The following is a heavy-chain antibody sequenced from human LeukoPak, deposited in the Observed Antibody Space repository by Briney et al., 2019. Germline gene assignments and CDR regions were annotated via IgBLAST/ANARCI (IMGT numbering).Heavy chain of an antibody. CDR2: IYYSGST. D-gene: IGHD1-26*01. CDR3: ARVSGSGSRDAFDI. V-gene: IGHV4-30-4*01. J-gene: IGHJ3*02. CDR1: GGSISSGDYY. Sequence: SQTLSLTCTVSGGSISSGDYYWSWIRQPPGKGLEWIGYIYYSGSTYYNPSLKSRVTISVDTSKNQFSLKLSSVTAADTAVYYCARVSGSGSRDAFDIWGQRTMVTVSS.